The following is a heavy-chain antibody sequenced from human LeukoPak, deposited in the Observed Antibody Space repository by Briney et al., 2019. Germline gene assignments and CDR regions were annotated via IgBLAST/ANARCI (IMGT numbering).Heavy chain of an antibody. CDR3: TRGQKYSYGLKNYYYYYMDV. Sequence: GGSLRLSCTASGFTFGDYAMSWVRQAPGKGLEWVGFIRSKAYGGTTEYAASVKGRFTISRDDSKSIAYLQMNSLKTEDTAVYYCTRGQKYSYGLKNYYYYYMDVWGKGTTVTISS. CDR2: IRSKAYGGTT. D-gene: IGHD5-18*01. CDR1: GFTFGDYA. J-gene: IGHJ6*03. V-gene: IGHV3-49*04.